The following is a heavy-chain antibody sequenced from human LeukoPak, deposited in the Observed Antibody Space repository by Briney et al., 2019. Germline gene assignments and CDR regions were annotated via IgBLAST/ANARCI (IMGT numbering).Heavy chain of an antibody. CDR1: GGSFSGYY. CDR3: ARGVNIVVVPAAVGPRFDY. CDR2: IYYSGSN. Sequence: SDTLSLTCAVYGGSFSGYYWRWMRQPPGEGLEWIGYIYYSGSNNYNLSLKSRVTISIDTSTIQFSLKLSSVTAADTAVYYCARGVNIVVVPAAVGPRFDYWGQGTLVTVSS. J-gene: IGHJ4*02. V-gene: IGHV4-34*01. D-gene: IGHD2-2*01.